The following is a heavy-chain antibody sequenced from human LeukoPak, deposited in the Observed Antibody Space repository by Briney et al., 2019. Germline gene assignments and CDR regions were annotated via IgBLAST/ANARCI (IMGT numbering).Heavy chain of an antibody. CDR3: ARDLGGYSYGSHFDY. Sequence: PGGSLRLTCAASGFTFSDYSMNWVRQATGKGLEWVSYISSIGATIYYADSVKGRFTISRDNAKNSLFLQMNSLRAEDTAVYYCARDLGGYSYGSHFDYWGQGTLVTVSS. CDR2: ISSIGATI. CDR1: GFTFSDYS. D-gene: IGHD5-18*01. V-gene: IGHV3-48*03. J-gene: IGHJ4*02.